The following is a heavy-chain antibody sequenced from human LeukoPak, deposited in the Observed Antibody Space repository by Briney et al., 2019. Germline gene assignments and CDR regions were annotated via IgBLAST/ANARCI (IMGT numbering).Heavy chain of an antibody. D-gene: IGHD3-9*01. CDR1: GGSISSYY. V-gene: IGHV4-59*01. Sequence: SETLSLTCTVSGGSISSYYWSWIRQPPGKGLDWIGCIFYSGSTSYNPSLKSRVTMSVDTSKNQFSLKLSPVTAADTAVYYCARVRLVGYDILTGYYSFDYWGQGTLVTVSS. J-gene: IGHJ4*02. CDR3: ARVRLVGYDILTGYYSFDY. CDR2: IFYSGST.